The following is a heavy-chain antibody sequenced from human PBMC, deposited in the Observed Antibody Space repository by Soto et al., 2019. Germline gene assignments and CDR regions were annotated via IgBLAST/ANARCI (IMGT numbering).Heavy chain of an antibody. D-gene: IGHD6-6*01. J-gene: IGHJ4*02. Sequence: GGSLRLSCAASGFTFSSYGMHWVRQAPGKGLEWVAVIWYDGSNKYYADSVKGRFTISRDNSKNTLYLQMNSLRAEDTAVYYCARGVAARPALIDYWGQGTLVTVSS. CDR2: IWYDGSNK. CDR3: ARGVAARPALIDY. CDR1: GFTFSSYG. V-gene: IGHV3-33*01.